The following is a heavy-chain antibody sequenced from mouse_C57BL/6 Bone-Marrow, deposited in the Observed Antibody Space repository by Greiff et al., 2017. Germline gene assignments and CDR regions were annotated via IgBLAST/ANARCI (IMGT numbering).Heavy chain of an antibody. D-gene: IGHD1-1*01. CDR3: AREDYYGSSFFDY. J-gene: IGHJ2*01. CDR1: GFTFSDYG. V-gene: IGHV5-17*01. Sequence: EVKVVESGGGLVKPGGSLKLSCAASGFTFSDYGMHWVRQAPEKGLEWVAYISSGSSTIYYADTVKGRFTIARDNAKTTLFLQMTSLRSEDTAMYYCAREDYYGSSFFDYWGQGTTLTVSS. CDR2: ISSGSSTI.